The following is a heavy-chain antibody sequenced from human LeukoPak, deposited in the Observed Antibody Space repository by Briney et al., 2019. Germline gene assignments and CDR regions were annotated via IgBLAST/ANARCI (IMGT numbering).Heavy chain of an antibody. V-gene: IGHV1-2*02. Sequence: GSVKVSCKASGYTFTGYSMNWVRQAPGQGLEWMGWINPNSGGTNYAQKVQGRVTMARDTSMSTAYMDLSRLRSDDTAVYYCARDPYSSGWYAFDVWGHGTMVTVSS. CDR1: GYTFTGYS. D-gene: IGHD6-19*01. J-gene: IGHJ3*01. CDR2: INPNSGGT. CDR3: ARDPYSSGWYAFDV.